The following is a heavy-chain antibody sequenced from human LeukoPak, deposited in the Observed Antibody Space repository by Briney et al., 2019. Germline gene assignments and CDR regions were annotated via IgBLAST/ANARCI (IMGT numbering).Heavy chain of an antibody. CDR3: ARVGDRPNYYDPQNYYYYYMDV. CDR2: INWNGGST. Sequence: PGGSLRLSCAASGFTFDDYGMSWVRQAPGKGLEWVSGINWNGGSTGYADSVKGRFTISRDNAKNSLYLQMNSLRAEDTALYYCARVGDRPNYYDPQNYYYYYMDVWGKGTTVTVSS. V-gene: IGHV3-20*04. J-gene: IGHJ6*03. CDR1: GFTFDDYG. D-gene: IGHD3-22*01.